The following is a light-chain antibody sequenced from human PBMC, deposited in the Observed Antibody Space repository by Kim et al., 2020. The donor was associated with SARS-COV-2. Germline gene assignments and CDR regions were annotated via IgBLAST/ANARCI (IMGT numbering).Light chain of an antibody. J-gene: IGLJ3*02. CDR1: NIGSKS. CDR2: YDS. Sequence: APGKTDRITCGGNNIGSKSVHWYQQKPGQAPVLVIYYDSDRPSGIPERFSGSNSGNTATLTSSRVEAGDEADYYCQVWDSSSDHPVFGGGTQLTVL. V-gene: IGLV3-21*04. CDR3: QVWDSSSDHPV.